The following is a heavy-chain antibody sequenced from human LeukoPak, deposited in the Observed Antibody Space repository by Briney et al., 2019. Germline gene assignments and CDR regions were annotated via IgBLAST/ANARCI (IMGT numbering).Heavy chain of an antibody. CDR2: IIPILGIA. CDR3: ARDHDKSRGVVTSDY. V-gene: IGHV1-69*10. CDR1: GGTFSSYA. D-gene: IGHD4-23*01. J-gene: IGHJ4*02. Sequence: SVTVSCKASGGTFSSYAISWVRQAPGQGLEWMGRIIPILGIANYAQKFQGRVTITADKSTSTAYMELSSLRSEDTAVYYCARDHDKSRGVVTSDYWGQGTLVTVSS.